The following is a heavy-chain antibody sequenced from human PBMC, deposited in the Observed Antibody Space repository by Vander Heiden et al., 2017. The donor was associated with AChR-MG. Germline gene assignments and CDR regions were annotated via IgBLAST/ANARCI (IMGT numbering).Heavy chain of an antibody. D-gene: IGHD2-15*01. CDR2: IYSGGST. CDR1: GSTVRSHA. J-gene: IGHJ4*02. V-gene: IGHV3-53*02. Sequence: EVQLVETGGGSSQPGGSLRLSCAASGSTVRSHAMPWVRQAPGKGPAWVSVIYSGGSTLYADSVRGRFTISRDNSKNTLYLQMNSLRAEHTAVYYCAKGYCSGGSCYPVYFDYWGRGTLVNVSS. CDR3: AKGYCSGGSCYPVYFDY.